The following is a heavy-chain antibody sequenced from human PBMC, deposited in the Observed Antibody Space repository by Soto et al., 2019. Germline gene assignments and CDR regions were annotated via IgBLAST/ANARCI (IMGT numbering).Heavy chain of an antibody. Sequence: GGSLRLSFEAYGVRCCGYGVEWERQAAGKGLEWVANINRDGSERYYVDSVKGRFTISRDNAKNSVYLQMNSLRAEDSAVYYCARDPIRGDGYVFDSWGQGALVTVSS. D-gene: IGHD5-12*01. CDR3: ARDPIRGDGYVFDS. CDR1: GVRCCGYG. J-gene: IGHJ5*01. CDR2: INRDGSER. V-gene: IGHV3-7*01.